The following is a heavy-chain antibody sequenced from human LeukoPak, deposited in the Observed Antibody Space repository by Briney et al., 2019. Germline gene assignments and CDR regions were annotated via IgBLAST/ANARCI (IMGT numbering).Heavy chain of an antibody. D-gene: IGHD4-11*01. Sequence: SETLSLTCTVSGGSISSYYWSWTRQPPGKGLEWIGHIYYSGSTNYNPSLKSRVTISVDTSKNQFSLKLSSVTAADTAVYYCAGHKDYRPYYYGMDVWGQGTTVTVSS. J-gene: IGHJ6*02. CDR2: IYYSGST. CDR3: AGHKDYRPYYYGMDV. CDR1: GGSISSYY. V-gene: IGHV4-59*08.